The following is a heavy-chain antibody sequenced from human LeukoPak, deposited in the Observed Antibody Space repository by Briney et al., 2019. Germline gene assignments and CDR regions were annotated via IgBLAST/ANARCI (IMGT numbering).Heavy chain of an antibody. CDR2: IYTSGST. Sequence: SETLSLTCTVSGGSISSYYWSWIRQPAGKGLEWIGRIYTSGSTNYNPSLKSRVAMSVDTSKNQFSLKLSSVTAADTAVYYCARGAAAGFTDWYFDLWGRGTLVTVSS. V-gene: IGHV4-4*07. D-gene: IGHD6-13*01. CDR3: ARGAAAGFTDWYFDL. J-gene: IGHJ2*01. CDR1: GGSISSYY.